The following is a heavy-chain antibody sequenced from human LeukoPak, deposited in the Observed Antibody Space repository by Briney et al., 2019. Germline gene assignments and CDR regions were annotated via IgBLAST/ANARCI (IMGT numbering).Heavy chain of an antibody. CDR1: GFTFSNYA. V-gene: IGHV3-7*03. Sequence: GGSLRLSCAASGFTFSNYAMRWVRQAPGKGLEWVANIKQDGSEKNYVDSVKGRFTIPRDNAKNSLYLQMNSLRAEDTAVYYCASGLELDYWGQGTLVTVSS. CDR2: IKQDGSEK. J-gene: IGHJ4*02. CDR3: ASGLELDY.